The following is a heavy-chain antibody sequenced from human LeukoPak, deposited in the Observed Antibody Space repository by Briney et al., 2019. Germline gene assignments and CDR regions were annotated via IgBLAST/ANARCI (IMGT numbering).Heavy chain of an antibody. V-gene: IGHV1-69*02. CDR3: ARGNQLWLPHRYYYYMDV. J-gene: IGHJ6*03. D-gene: IGHD5-18*01. CDR2: IIPILGIA. Sequence: AASVKVSCKASGGTFSSYTISWVRQAPGQGLEWMGRIIPILGIANYAQKFQGRVTITADKSTSTAYMELSSLRSEDTAVYYCARGNQLWLPHRYYYYMDVLGKGTTVTVSS. CDR1: GGTFSSYT.